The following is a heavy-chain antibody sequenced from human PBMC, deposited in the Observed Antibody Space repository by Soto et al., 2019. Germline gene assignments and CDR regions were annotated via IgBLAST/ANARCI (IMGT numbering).Heavy chain of an antibody. CDR3: AREDRIAAAGLYYYYYYGMDV. CDR2: IKSKADGGTT. CDR1: GFSFSNAW. D-gene: IGHD6-13*01. Sequence: GGSLRLSCAASGFSFSNAWMSWVRQAPGKGLEWVARIKSKADGGTTHYAIPVKDRFIISGDDSKNTLYLQMNSLKTEDTAVYYCAREDRIAAAGLYYYYYYGMDVWGQGTTVTVSS. V-gene: IGHV3-15*01. J-gene: IGHJ6*02.